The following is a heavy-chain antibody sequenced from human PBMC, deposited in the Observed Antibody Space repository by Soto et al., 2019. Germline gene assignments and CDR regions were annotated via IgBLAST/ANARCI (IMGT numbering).Heavy chain of an antibody. CDR3: ENRLELIASPFNH. D-gene: IGHD1-7*01. Sequence: SGPTLVNPTQTLTLTCSFSGFSLTTDGVAVGWIRQPPGKALERLASIYWDDRTRYTPSLESRLTITRDTSRSQVVLTMTNMAPLDTGTYYCENRLELIASPFNHWGQGTLVTVSS. CDR2: IYWDDRT. CDR1: GFSLTTDGVA. V-gene: IGHV2-5*02. J-gene: IGHJ4*02.